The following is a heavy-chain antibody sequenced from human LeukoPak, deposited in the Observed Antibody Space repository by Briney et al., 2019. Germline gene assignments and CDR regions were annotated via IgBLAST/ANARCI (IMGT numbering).Heavy chain of an antibody. D-gene: IGHD3-22*01. CDR1: GDSISSSSYY. V-gene: IGHV4-39*01. CDR2: IYYSRST. CDR3: ARYWGPYDNSGAYFDY. J-gene: IGHJ4*02. Sequence: SETLSLTCTVSGDSISSSSYYWVWLRQPPWKGLERTATIYYSRSTYYNPSLKSRVTISVDTSKNQFSLKLSSVTAADTAMYYCARYWGPYDNSGAYFDYWGQGTLVTVSS.